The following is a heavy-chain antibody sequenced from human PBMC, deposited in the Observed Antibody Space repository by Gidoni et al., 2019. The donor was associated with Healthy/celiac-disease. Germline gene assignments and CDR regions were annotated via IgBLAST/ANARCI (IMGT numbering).Heavy chain of an antibody. CDR2: IYSSGST. D-gene: IGHD4-4*01. Sequence: QVQLQESGPGVVKPAQTLSLTGTVSGGSLSGGGYYWSWIRRHPGKGREWIVYIYSSGSTYYNPSLKSRVTISVDTSKNQFSLKLSSVTAADTAVYYCARAPHGYSNYVDAFDIWGQGTMVTVSS. J-gene: IGHJ3*02. CDR1: GGSLSGGGYY. V-gene: IGHV4-31*03. CDR3: ARAPHGYSNYVDAFDI.